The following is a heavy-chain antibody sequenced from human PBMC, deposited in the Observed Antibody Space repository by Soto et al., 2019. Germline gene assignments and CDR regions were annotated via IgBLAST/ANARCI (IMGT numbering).Heavy chain of an antibody. CDR1: GFSLTTSGVG. J-gene: IGHJ5*02. CDR3: AHRPVGYGYGSERFDP. V-gene: IGHV2-5*01. CDR2: VYWNDDK. Sequence: QITLKESGPTLVNPTQTLTLICTFSGFSLTTSGVGVGWIRQAPGKALEWLALVYWNDDKRYRPSLKSRLTITRDTSKNQVVLTMTDMDPVDTATYYCAHRPVGYGYGSERFDPWGQGTLVTVSS. D-gene: IGHD3-10*01.